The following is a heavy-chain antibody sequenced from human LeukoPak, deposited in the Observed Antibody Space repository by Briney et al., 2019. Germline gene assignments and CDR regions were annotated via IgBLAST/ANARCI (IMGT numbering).Heavy chain of an antibody. CDR2: INHSGST. D-gene: IGHD2-15*01. J-gene: IGHJ6*03. CDR1: GGSFSGYY. V-gene: IGHV4-34*01. CDR3: ARGYCSGGSCYSYYYYNYMDV. Sequence: SETLSLTCAVYGGSFSGYYWSWIRQPPGKGLEWIGEINHSGSTNYNPSLKSRVTISVDTSKNQFSLKLSSVIAADTAVYYCARGYCSGGSCYSYYYYNYMDVWGKGTTVTISS.